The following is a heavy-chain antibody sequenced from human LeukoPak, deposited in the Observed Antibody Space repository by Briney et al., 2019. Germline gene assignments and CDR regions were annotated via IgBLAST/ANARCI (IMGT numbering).Heavy chain of an antibody. Sequence: PGGSLRLSCAASGFTFSSYEMNWVRQAPGKGLVWVSRINSDGSSTSYADSVKGRFTISRDNAKNTLYLQMNSLRAEDTAVYYCARVRAARYSSSPHYYFDYWGQGTLVTVSS. D-gene: IGHD6-13*01. V-gene: IGHV3-74*01. J-gene: IGHJ4*02. CDR2: INSDGSST. CDR1: GFTFSSYE. CDR3: ARVRAARYSSSPHYYFDY.